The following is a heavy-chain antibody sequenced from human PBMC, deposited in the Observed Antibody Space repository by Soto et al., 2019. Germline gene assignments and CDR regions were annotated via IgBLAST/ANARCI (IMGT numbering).Heavy chain of an antibody. Sequence: SETLSLTCTVSGYSISSSYYWGWIRQPPGKGLEWIGSIYHSGSTYYNPSLKSRVTISVDTSKNQFSLKLSSVTAADTAVYYCARDKEGHSSGWYPFDYWGQGTLVTVSS. D-gene: IGHD6-19*01. J-gene: IGHJ4*02. V-gene: IGHV4-38-2*02. CDR3: ARDKEGHSSGWYPFDY. CDR1: GYSISSSYY. CDR2: IYHSGST.